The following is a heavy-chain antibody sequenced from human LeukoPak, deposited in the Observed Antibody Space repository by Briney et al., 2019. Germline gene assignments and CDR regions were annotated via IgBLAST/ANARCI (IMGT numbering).Heavy chain of an antibody. J-gene: IGHJ4*02. D-gene: IGHD3-9*01. CDR2: INTNTGNP. V-gene: IGHV7-4-1*02. CDR3: ARDYDILTGYPLYFGY. CDR1: GYTFTSYA. Sequence: GASVKVSCKASGYTFTSYAMNWVRQAPGQGLEWMGWINTNTGNPTYAQGFTGRFVFSLDTSVSTAYLQISSLKAEDTAVYYCARDYDILTGYPLYFGYWGQGTLVTVSS.